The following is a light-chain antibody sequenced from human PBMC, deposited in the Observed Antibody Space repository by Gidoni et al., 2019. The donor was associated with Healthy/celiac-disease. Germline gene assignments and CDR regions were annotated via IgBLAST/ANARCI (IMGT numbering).Light chain of an antibody. Sequence: SYELTQPPSVSVSPGQTARITCSGDALPKQYAYWYQQEPGQAPVLVIYKDSARPSGIPERFSGSSSGTTVTLTISGVQAEDEADYYCQSSDSSGTYVVFGGGTKLTVL. CDR1: ALPKQY. V-gene: IGLV3-25*03. CDR3: QSSDSSGTYVV. J-gene: IGLJ2*01. CDR2: KDS.